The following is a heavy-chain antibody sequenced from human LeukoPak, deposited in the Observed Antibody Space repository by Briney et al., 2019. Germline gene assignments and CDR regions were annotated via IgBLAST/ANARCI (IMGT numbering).Heavy chain of an antibody. D-gene: IGHD6-19*01. CDR1: GGSISSSSYY. V-gene: IGHV4-39*07. CDR3: ARDPYSSGWITYYFDY. CDR2: IYYSGAT. J-gene: IGHJ4*02. Sequence: KTSETLSLTCTAPGGSISSSSYYWGWIRQPPGKGLEWIGSIYYSGATYYNPSLKSRVTISVDTSKNRFSLKLSSVTAADTAVYYCARDPYSSGWITYYFDYWGLGTLVTVSS.